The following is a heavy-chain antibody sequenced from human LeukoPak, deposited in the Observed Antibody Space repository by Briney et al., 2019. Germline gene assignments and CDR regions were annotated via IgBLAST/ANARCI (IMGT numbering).Heavy chain of an antibody. CDR2: IYYSGST. J-gene: IGHJ3*02. CDR3: ARVWHDAFDI. CDR1: GGSISSGDYY. Sequence: SETLSLXCTVSGGSISSGDYYWTWSRQPPGKGLEWIGYIYYSGSTYYNPSLKSRVTISVDTSKNQFSLELSSVTAADTAVYYCARVWHDAFDIWGQGTMVTVSS. D-gene: IGHD2-21*01. V-gene: IGHV4-30-4*08.